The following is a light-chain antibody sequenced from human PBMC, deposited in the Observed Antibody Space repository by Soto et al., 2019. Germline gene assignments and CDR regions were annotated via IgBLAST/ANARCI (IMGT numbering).Light chain of an antibody. J-gene: IGKJ3*01. CDR2: QAS. CDR1: QSVTKW. V-gene: IGKV1-5*03. Sequence: EIQMTQSPSTLSASVGDRVIITCWASQSVTKWLAWYQQKPGTAPKLLIYQASSLESGVPSRFSSSGSGTKFTLTISSLQPDDFATYYCQQYNSYSGFTFGPGTRVDI. CDR3: QQYNSYSGFT.